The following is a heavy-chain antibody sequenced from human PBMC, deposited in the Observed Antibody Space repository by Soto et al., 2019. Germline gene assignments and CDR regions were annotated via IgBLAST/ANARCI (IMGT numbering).Heavy chain of an antibody. CDR1: WDSVSSNSAA. J-gene: IGHJ4*02. V-gene: IGHV6-1*01. Sequence: PSQTLSLTWAIAWDSVSSNSAAWNWIRQSPSRGLEWLGRTYYRSKWFNNYALSVKSRITINPDTSKNQFSLQLNSVTPEDTAVYHCARGDQAFDSWGQGTLVTVSS. CDR3: ARGDQAFDS. CDR2: TYYRSKWFN. D-gene: IGHD3-16*01.